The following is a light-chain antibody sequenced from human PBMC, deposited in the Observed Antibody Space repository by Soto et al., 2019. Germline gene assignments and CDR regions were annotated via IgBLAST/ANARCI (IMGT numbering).Light chain of an antibody. J-gene: IGKJ4*01. Sequence: DIQMTQSPSSLSASVGDRVTITCRASQTISDYLNWYQQKPGKAPKLLIYAASSLQSGVPLRFTGSGSGTYFTLTISCLQPKDFASSCCQQTDSAPLTFGGGTKVDIK. CDR1: QTISDY. V-gene: IGKV1-39*01. CDR2: AAS. CDR3: QQTDSAPLT.